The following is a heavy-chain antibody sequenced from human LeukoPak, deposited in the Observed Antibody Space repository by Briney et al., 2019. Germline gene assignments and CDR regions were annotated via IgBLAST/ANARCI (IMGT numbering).Heavy chain of an antibody. CDR1: GFTFSSYG. CDR2: IWYDGSNK. CDR3: ARVQYGGNAFDY. Sequence: GGSLSLSCAASGFTFSSYGMHWVRQAPGKGLEWVAVIWYDGSNKYYADSVKGRFTISRDNSKNTLYLQMNSLRAEDTAVYYCARVQYGGNAFDYWGQGTLVTVSS. D-gene: IGHD4-23*01. J-gene: IGHJ4*02. V-gene: IGHV3-33*08.